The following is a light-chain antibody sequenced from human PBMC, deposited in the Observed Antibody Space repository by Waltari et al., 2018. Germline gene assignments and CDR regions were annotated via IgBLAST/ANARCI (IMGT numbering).Light chain of an antibody. CDR2: DAS. V-gene: IGLV7-46*01. J-gene: IGLJ2*01. CDR1: TGAVTSGPF. CDR3: LLSFSGADVV. Sequence: QAVVTQEPSLTVSPGGTVTLTCGSNTGAVTSGPFPYWFQHKPGQAPVPLIYDASNRHSWTPARFSGSLLGGKAALTLSGAQPEDEADYYCLLSFSGADVVFGGGTKLTVL.